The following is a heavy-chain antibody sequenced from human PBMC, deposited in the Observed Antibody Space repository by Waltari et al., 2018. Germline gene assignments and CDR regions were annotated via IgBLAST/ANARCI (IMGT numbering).Heavy chain of an antibody. Sequence: QVQLQESGPGLVKPSETLSLTCAVSGYSISSGHYWGWIRQPPGKGLEWIGSIYHSGSTYYNPSLKSRVTISVDTSKNQFSLKLSSVTAADTAVYYCARDGYYYDSSGHDAFDIWGQGTMVTVSS. V-gene: IGHV4-38-2*02. D-gene: IGHD3-22*01. CDR1: GYSISSGHY. CDR2: IYHSGST. J-gene: IGHJ3*02. CDR3: ARDGYYYDSSGHDAFDI.